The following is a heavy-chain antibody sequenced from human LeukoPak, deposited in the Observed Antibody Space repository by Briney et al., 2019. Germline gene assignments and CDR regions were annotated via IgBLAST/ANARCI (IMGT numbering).Heavy chain of an antibody. CDR3: AKGRNGDNVAEAADI. J-gene: IGHJ3*02. CDR1: GFNFNTDA. Sequence: GGCLRLACAAHGFNFNTDAVEWARLAPGRGLGWVSAISTDGGRTYYAECVKDRFSIYRDNSKNTLYLQMNGLRGEDTAVYYCAKGRNGDNVAEAADIWGQGTMATVSS. CDR2: ISTDGGRT. D-gene: IGHD4-17*01. V-gene: IGHV3-23*01.